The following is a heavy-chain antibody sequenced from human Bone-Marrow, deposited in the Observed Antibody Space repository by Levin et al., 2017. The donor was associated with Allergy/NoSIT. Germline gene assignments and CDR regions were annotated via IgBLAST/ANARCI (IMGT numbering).Heavy chain of an antibody. D-gene: IGHD3-16*01. Sequence: GESLKISCAASGFTFGTYYMSWVRQAPGKALEWVANLKPDGSEEYYVDSVKGRFTISRDNAKNSLYLHMNSLSAEDTAVYYCAREAIGDDWYFDLWGRGTLVTVSS. V-gene: IGHV3-7*04. J-gene: IGHJ2*01. CDR3: AREAIGDDWYFDL. CDR2: LKPDGSEE. CDR1: GFTFGTYY.